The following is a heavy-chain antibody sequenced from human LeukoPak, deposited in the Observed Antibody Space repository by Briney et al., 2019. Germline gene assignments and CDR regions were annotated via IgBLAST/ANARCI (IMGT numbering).Heavy chain of an antibody. D-gene: IGHD5-18*01. CDR3: ARDRGSYGYSWFDP. Sequence: ASVKASCKASGGTFSSYAISWVRQAPGQGLEWMGRIIPILGIANYAQKFQGRVTITADKSTSTAYMELSSLRSEDTAVYYCARDRGSYGYSWFDPWGQGTLVTVSS. CDR2: IIPILGIA. V-gene: IGHV1-69*04. CDR1: GGTFSSYA. J-gene: IGHJ5*02.